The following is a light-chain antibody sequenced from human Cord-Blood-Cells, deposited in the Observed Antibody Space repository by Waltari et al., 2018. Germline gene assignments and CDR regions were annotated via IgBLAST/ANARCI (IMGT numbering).Light chain of an antibody. CDR2: EGS. Sequence: QSALTQPASVSGSPGQSITNSCTGTSSDVGSYNLFSCYQQHPGKAPKHMIYEGSKRPSGVSNRFSGAKSGNTASLTISGLQAEDEADYYCCSYAGSSTYVFGTGTKVTVL. V-gene: IGLV2-23*01. J-gene: IGLJ1*01. CDR3: CSYAGSSTYV. CDR1: SSDVGSYNL.